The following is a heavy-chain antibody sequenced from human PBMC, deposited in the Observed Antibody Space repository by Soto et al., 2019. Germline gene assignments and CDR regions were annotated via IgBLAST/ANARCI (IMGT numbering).Heavy chain of an antibody. D-gene: IGHD1-1*01. CDR3: ARATRDGYNSYYFDY. Sequence: SETLSLTCTVSGGSISSYYWSWIRQPPGKGLEWIGYIYYSGSTNYNPSLKSRVTISVDTSKNQFSLKLSSVTSADTAVYYCARATRDGYNSYYFDYWGQGTLVTVSS. CDR1: GGSISSYY. CDR2: IYYSGST. J-gene: IGHJ4*02. V-gene: IGHV4-59*01.